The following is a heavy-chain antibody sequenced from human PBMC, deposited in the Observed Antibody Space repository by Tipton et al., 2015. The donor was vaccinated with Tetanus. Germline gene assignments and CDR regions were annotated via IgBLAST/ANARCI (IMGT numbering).Heavy chain of an antibody. Sequence: LRLSCTVSGGSINSRGYYWSWLRQHPGKGLEWIGYIYYTGNTYYNPSLKSRVTISVDTSNNQFTLRLISVTAADTAVYYCARGGDTYFGSSCFYDWWGQGTRVTVSS. V-gene: IGHV4-31*02. CDR3: ARGGDTYFGSSCFYDW. J-gene: IGHJ4*02. CDR1: GGSINSRGYY. CDR2: IYYTGNT. D-gene: IGHD3-22*01.